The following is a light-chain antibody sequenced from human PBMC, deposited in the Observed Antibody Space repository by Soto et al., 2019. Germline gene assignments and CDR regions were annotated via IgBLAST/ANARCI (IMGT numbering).Light chain of an antibody. CDR3: QHYNSYSEA. J-gene: IGKJ5*01. CDR2: AAS. V-gene: IGKV1-9*01. Sequence: DIQLTQSPSFLSASVGERVTMTCRASQGISSYLAWYQQKPGKAPKLLIYAASTLQSGVPSRFSGSGSGTEFTLTISSLQPDDFATYYCQHYNSYSEAFGQGTRLEIK. CDR1: QGISSY.